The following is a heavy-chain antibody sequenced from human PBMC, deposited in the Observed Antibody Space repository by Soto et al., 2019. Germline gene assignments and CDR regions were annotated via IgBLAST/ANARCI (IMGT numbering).Heavy chain of an antibody. V-gene: IGHV1-46*01. Sequence: ASVKVSCKASGYTFTSYYMHWVRQAPGQGLEWMGIINPSGGSTSYAQKFQGRVTMTRDTSTSTVYMELSSLRSEDTAVYYCARASSHFWSGYYDGYYYYYGMDVWGQGTTVTVSS. CDR2: INPSGGST. CDR3: ARASSHFWSGYYDGYYYYYGMDV. D-gene: IGHD3-3*02. J-gene: IGHJ6*02. CDR1: GYTFTSYY.